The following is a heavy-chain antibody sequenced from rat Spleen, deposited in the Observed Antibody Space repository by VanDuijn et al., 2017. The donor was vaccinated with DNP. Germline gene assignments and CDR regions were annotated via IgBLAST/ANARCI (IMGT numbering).Heavy chain of an antibody. Sequence: EVQLVESGGGLVQPGRSLRLSCAASGFTFSDYYMAWVRQAPKKGLEWVAAISPSGSRPYSPDSVKGRFTISRDTAKSSLYLQMNSLRSEDTATYYCSRRNYGNSLNWFVYWGQGTLVTVSS. J-gene: IGHJ3*01. CDR1: GFTFSDYY. D-gene: IGHD1-11*01. V-gene: IGHV5-7*01. CDR3: SRRNYGNSLNWFVY. CDR2: ISPSGSRP.